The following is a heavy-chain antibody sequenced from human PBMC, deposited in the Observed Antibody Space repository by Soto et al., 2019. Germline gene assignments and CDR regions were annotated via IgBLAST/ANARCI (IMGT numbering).Heavy chain of an antibody. Sequence: AASVKVSCKTSGYTFTNYDVTWVRQAPGRGLEWMGWITPYNGNTHYALHLQGRITLATDTSTNTAYLDLTNLTSDDTAMYYCARVVPGADPWFDSWGLGTPVTVSS. CDR1: GYTFTNYD. CDR2: ITPYNGNT. D-gene: IGHD3-16*02. J-gene: IGHJ5*01. V-gene: IGHV1-18*04. CDR3: ARVVPGADPWFDS.